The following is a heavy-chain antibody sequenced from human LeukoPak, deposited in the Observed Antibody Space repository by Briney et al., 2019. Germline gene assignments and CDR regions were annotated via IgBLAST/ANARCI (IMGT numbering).Heavy chain of an antibody. J-gene: IGHJ4*02. Sequence: SGGSLRLSCAASGFTFSSYEMNWVRLAPGKGLEWVSYISSSGSTKYYADSVKGRFTISRGNAKNSLYLQMSSLRAEDTAVYYCARAPYSAYVAYWGQGTLVTVSS. CDR3: ARAPYSAYVAY. CDR1: GFTFSSYE. V-gene: IGHV3-48*03. D-gene: IGHD5-12*01. CDR2: ISSSGSTK.